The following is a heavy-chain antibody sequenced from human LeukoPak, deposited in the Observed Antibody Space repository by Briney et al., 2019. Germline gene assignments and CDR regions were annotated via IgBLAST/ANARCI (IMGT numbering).Heavy chain of an antibody. CDR3: ARDLGRAVTGTIY. Sequence: PGGSLRLSCAASGFTFTSYAMSWVCAAPGEGLGCVSGISGSGDSTYYADSVKGRFTISRDNSKNTLYLEMNSLRAEDTAVYYCARDLGRAVTGTIYWGQGTLVTASS. CDR1: GFTFTSYA. D-gene: IGHD6-19*01. CDR2: ISGSGDST. J-gene: IGHJ4*02. V-gene: IGHV3-23*01.